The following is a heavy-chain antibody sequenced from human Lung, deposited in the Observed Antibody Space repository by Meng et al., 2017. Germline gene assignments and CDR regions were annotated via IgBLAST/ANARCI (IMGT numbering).Heavy chain of an antibody. CDR3: ARKAGNCISTTCYSLDY. V-gene: IGHV1-69*05. Sequence: QVQLGQAGAEWVEPGSSVKVSCKAPGGFFSKSVIGWVRQAPGQGLEWMGGINGVFGTTDSAQKFQGRATITTDESTSTVYMELSRLTSEDTAVYFCARKAGNCISTTCYSLDYWGQGTLVTVSS. J-gene: IGHJ4*02. D-gene: IGHD2-2*01. CDR1: GGFFSKSV. CDR2: INGVFGTT.